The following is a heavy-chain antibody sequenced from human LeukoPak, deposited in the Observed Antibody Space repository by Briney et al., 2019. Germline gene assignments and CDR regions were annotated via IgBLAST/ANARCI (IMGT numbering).Heavy chain of an antibody. Sequence: GGSLRLSCAASGFTFDDYAMHWVRQAPGKGLEWVSGISWNSGSIGYADSVKGRFTISRDNAKNSLYLQMNSLRAEDTALYYCAKADIAAAGTSAFDIWGQGTMVTVSS. CDR2: ISWNSGSI. V-gene: IGHV3-9*01. D-gene: IGHD6-13*01. CDR3: AKADIAAAGTSAFDI. J-gene: IGHJ3*02. CDR1: GFTFDDYA.